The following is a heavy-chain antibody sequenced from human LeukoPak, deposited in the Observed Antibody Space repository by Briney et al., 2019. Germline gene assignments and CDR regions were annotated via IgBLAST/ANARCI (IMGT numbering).Heavy chain of an antibody. J-gene: IGHJ5*02. V-gene: IGHV7-4-1*02. Sequence: ASVKVSCKASGYTFTRYAMNWLRQAPGQGLEWMGWINSDTGNPTYAQGFTGRFVFFVDMSVSTAYLQINSLKAEDTAVYYCARDGNPGYCSGGACNTKWFDPWGQGTLVTVSS. D-gene: IGHD2-15*01. CDR3: ARDGNPGYCSGGACNTKWFDP. CDR1: GYTFTRYA. CDR2: INSDTGNP.